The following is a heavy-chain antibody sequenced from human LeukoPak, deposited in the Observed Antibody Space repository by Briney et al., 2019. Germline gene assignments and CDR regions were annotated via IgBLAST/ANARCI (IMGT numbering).Heavy chain of an antibody. D-gene: IGHD3-16*02. CDR3: ARAYYDYVWGSYRPFDY. CDR2: ISSSGSTI. V-gene: IGHV3-48*03. Sequence: GGSLRLSCAASGFTFSSYEMNWARQAPGKGLEWVSYISSSGSTIYYADSVKGRFTISRDNAKNSLYLQMNSLRAVDTAVYYCARAYYDYVWGSYRPFDYWGQGTLVTVSS. CDR1: GFTFSSYE. J-gene: IGHJ4*02.